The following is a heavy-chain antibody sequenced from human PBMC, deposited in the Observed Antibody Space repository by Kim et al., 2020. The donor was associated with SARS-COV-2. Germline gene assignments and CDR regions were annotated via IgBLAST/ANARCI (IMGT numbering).Heavy chain of an antibody. CDR3: AKPGYSSGWANDYFDY. CDR2: IWYDGSNK. V-gene: IGHV3-33*06. CDR1: GFTFSSYG. D-gene: IGHD6-19*01. J-gene: IGHJ4*02. Sequence: GGSLRLSCAASGFTFSSYGMHWVRQAPGKGLEWVAVIWYDGSNKYYADSVKGRFTISRDNSKNTLYLQMNSLRAEDTAVYYCAKPGYSSGWANDYFDYWGQGTLVTVSS.